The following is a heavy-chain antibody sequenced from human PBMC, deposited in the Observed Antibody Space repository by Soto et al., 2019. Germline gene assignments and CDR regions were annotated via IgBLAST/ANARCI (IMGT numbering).Heavy chain of an antibody. CDR1: GFTFSSYG. Sequence: RRLSCAASGFTFSSYGMHWVRQAPGKGLEWVAVIWYDGSNKYYADSVKGRFTISRDNSKNTLYLQMNSLRAEDTAVYYCARDQQWLVRFYFDFWGQGTLVTV. V-gene: IGHV3-33*01. CDR3: ARDQQWLVRFYFDF. CDR2: IWYDGSNK. J-gene: IGHJ4*02. D-gene: IGHD6-19*01.